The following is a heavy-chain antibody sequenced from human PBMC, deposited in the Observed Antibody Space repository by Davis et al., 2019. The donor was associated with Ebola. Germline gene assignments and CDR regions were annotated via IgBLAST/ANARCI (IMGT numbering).Heavy chain of an antibody. CDR2: INHRGST. D-gene: IGHD1-26*01. Sequence: MPSETLSLTCAVYGGSFSGYYWSWIRQPPGKGLEWIGEINHRGSTNYNPSLKSRVTISVDTSKNQFSLKLSSVTAADTAVYYCAISNLWEVDSWGQGTLVTVSS. CDR3: AISNLWEVDS. V-gene: IGHV4-34*01. J-gene: IGHJ4*02. CDR1: GGSFSGYY.